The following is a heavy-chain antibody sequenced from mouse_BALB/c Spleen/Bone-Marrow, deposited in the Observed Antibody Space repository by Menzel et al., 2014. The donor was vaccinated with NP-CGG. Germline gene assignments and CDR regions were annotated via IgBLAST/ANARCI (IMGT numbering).Heavy chain of an antibody. CDR3: ARGGEFITSAFDY. CDR2: IWAGGST. D-gene: IGHD1-2*01. CDR1: GFSLTSSG. Sequence: VKLVESGPGLVAPSQSLSITCTVSGFSLTSSGVHWVRQPPGKGLEWLGVIWAGGSTNYNSALMSRLSISKYNSKSQVFLKMNRLQTDDTAMYYCARGGEFITSAFDYWGQGTTLTVSS. J-gene: IGHJ2*01. V-gene: IGHV2-9*02.